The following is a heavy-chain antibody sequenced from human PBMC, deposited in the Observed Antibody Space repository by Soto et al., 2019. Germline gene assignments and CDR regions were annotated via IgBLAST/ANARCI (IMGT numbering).Heavy chain of an antibody. V-gene: IGHV4-61*01. CDR3: ATGRIYYGSEY. Sequence: QVQLQESGPGLVKPSETLSLTCNVSGHPVNTGSYYWSWVRQPPGKALEWIGYFYYDGTTNYNPSHKSRLTISVDTSKNQYSLSLNSVTAGVTAVYYCATGRIYYGSEYWGQGSLVTVSS. CDR2: FYYDGTT. CDR1: GHPVNTGSYY. D-gene: IGHD3-10*01. J-gene: IGHJ4*02.